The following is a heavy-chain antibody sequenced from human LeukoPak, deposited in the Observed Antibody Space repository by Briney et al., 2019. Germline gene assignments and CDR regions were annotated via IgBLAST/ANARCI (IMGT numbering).Heavy chain of an antibody. CDR3: ARVKPSAPSYYYYMDV. J-gene: IGHJ6*03. CDR1: GDSISTSNSY. Sequence: KTSETLSLTCTVSGDSISTSNSYWGWIRQPPGKGLEWIGSIYYSGNTYYNASLKSRVTISVDTSTNQFSLRVNSVTAADTAMYYCARVKPSAPSYYYYMDVWGKGTTVTISS. CDR2: IYYSGNT. D-gene: IGHD3-10*01. V-gene: IGHV4-39*07.